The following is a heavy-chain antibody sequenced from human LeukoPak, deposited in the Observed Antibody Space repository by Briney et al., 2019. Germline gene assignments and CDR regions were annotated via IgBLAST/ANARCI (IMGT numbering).Heavy chain of an antibody. V-gene: IGHV4-61*02. CDR1: GGSISSGTYY. CDR2: FYTSGST. J-gene: IGHJ6*03. Sequence: SETLSLTCTVSGGSISSGTYYWSWIRQPAGKGLEWIGRFYTSGSTNYNPSLKSRVTISVDTSKNQFSLKLSSVTAADTAVYYCARDGTEYYYYMDVWGKGTTVTISS. CDR3: ARDGTEYYYYMDV.